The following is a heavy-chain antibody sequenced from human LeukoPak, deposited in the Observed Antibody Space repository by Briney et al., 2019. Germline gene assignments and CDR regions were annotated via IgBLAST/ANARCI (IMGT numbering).Heavy chain of an antibody. D-gene: IGHD3-10*01. V-gene: IGHV3-48*04. CDR3: AKDSDGGMVRGAGDY. CDR1: GFTFSSYS. CDR2: ISSSSSTI. J-gene: IGHJ4*02. Sequence: QPGGSLRLSCAASGFTFSSYSMNWVRQAPGKGLEWVSYISSSSSTIYYADSVKGRFTISRDNAKNSLYLQMNSLRAEDTAVYYCAKDSDGGMVRGAGDYWGQGTLVTVSS.